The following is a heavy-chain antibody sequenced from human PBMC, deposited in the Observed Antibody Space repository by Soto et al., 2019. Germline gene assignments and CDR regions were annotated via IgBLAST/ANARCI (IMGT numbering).Heavy chain of an antibody. Sequence: GGSLRLSCAASGFTFSSYAMNWVRQAPGKGLEWVSFISGSGGGTYYADSVKGRFTISRDNSKKTLYLQMNSLRAEDTAVYYCAKGGSYSTIYYFDCWGQGTLVTVSS. D-gene: IGHD1-26*01. CDR2: ISGSGGGT. J-gene: IGHJ4*02. V-gene: IGHV3-23*01. CDR1: GFTFSSYA. CDR3: AKGGSYSTIYYFDC.